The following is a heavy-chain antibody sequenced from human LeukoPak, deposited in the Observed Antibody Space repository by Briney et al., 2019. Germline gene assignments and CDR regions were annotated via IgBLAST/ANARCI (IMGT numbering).Heavy chain of an antibody. CDR1: GFTFSDYY. CDR2: ISSSGSTI. CDR3: AKDRVKWLRLRGYFDY. Sequence: PGGSLRLSCAASGFTFSDYYMSWIRQAPGKGLEWVSYISSSGSTIYYADSVKGRFTISRDNSKNTLYLQMNSLRAEDTAVYYCAKDRVKWLRLRGYFDYWGQGTLVTVSS. V-gene: IGHV3-11*04. D-gene: IGHD5-12*01. J-gene: IGHJ4*02.